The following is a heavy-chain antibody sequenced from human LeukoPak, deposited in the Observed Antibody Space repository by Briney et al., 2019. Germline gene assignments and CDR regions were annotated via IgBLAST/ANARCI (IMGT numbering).Heavy chain of an antibody. V-gene: IGHV4-59*01. CDR3: ARITYYYDSGGCSYYFDY. CDR1: GGSISSYY. Sequence: SETLSLTCTVSGGSISSYYWSWVRQPPGKGLEWIGYIYYSGSANYNPSLKSRVTISVDTSKNQLSLNLTSVTAADTAVYYCARITYYYDSGGCSYYFDYWGQGTLVTVSS. J-gene: IGHJ4*02. D-gene: IGHD3-22*01. CDR2: IYYSGSA.